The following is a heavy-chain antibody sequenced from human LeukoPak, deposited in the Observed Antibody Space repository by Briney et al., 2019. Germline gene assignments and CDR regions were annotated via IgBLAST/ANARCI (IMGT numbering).Heavy chain of an antibody. CDR2: INHSGST. CDR1: GGSFSGYY. J-gene: IGHJ6*03. D-gene: IGHD3-10*01. V-gene: IGHV4-34*01. Sequence: SETLSLTCAVYGGSFSGYYWSWIRQPPGKGLEWVGEINHSGSTNYNPSLKSRVTISVDTSKNQFSLKLSSVTAADTAVYYCARLRPYRPAYGSGSRPRSYYYYYMDVWGKGTTVTISS. CDR3: ARLRPYRPAYGSGSRPRSYYYYYMDV.